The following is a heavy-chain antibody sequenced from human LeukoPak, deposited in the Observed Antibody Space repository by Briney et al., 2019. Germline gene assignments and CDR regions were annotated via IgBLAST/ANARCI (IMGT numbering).Heavy chain of an antibody. Sequence: PGGSLRLSCAASRLTFSSYGMHWVRQIPGKGLEWVAVIWYDGTNEDYADSVKGRFNISRDNSRNTLYLQMNSLRVEDTGVYFCARDWAWRSSAWYTFASWGQGTRVAVSS. CDR1: RLTFSSYG. CDR2: IWYDGTNE. D-gene: IGHD6-19*01. J-gene: IGHJ4*02. CDR3: ARDWAWRSSAWYTFAS. V-gene: IGHV3-33*01.